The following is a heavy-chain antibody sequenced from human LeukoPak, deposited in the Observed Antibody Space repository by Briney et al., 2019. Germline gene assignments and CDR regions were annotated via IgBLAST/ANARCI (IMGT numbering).Heavy chain of an antibody. CDR3: ARDAYYDFWSGDRDYYYMDV. J-gene: IGHJ6*03. CDR1: VYIFTGYY. CDR2: SNPNSGGT. Sequence: GASVKVSRKASVYIFTGYYMHWVRQAPGQGPAWMGWSNPNSGGTNYSQKFQGRVTMTRDTSISTAYMELSRLRSDDTAVYYCARDAYYDFWSGDRDYYYMDVWGKGTTVTVSS. V-gene: IGHV1-2*02. D-gene: IGHD3-3*01.